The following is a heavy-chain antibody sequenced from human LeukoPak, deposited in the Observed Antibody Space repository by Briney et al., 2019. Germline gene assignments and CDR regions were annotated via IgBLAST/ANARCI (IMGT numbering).Heavy chain of an antibody. D-gene: IGHD4-17*01. CDR1: GFTFSSYT. CDR3: VRVGGDYVAQYYFDC. J-gene: IGHJ4*02. Sequence: GGSLRLSCAASGFTFSSYTMHWIRQAPGKGLEWVSSISGSNSYIFYADSVKGRFTVSRDNAKDSLYLQMNSLRAEDTAVYYCVRVGGDYVAQYYFDCWGQGTLVTVSS. CDR2: ISGSNSYI. V-gene: IGHV3-21*01.